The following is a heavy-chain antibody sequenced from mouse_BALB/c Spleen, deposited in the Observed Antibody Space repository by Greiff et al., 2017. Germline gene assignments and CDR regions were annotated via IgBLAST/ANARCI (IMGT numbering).Heavy chain of an antibody. Sequence: QVQLQQSGPGLVAPSQCLSITCTVSGYSLTSYGVHWVRQPPGKGLEWLGVIWAGGSTNYNSVLMSRLSISKDNTKSQVFLKMNSLQTEDTAMYYCAREQDDYDEAYWGQGTLVTVAA. J-gene: IGHJ3*01. D-gene: IGHD2-4*01. CDR3: AREQDDYDEAY. CDR1: GYSLTSYG. CDR2: IWAGGST. V-gene: IGHV2-9*02.